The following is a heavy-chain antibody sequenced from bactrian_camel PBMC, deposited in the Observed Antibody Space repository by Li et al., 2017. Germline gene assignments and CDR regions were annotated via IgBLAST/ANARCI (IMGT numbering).Heavy chain of an antibody. CDR1: ENLYGNTCC. V-gene: IGHV3S54*01. Sequence: HVQLVESGGGSVQAGESLRLSCLAAENLYGNTCCMGRFRQGPKNERERVAITYTGGGSEYYADSVKGRFSLSHAGRTLFLQMNSLKPEDTAMYYCAADTTCRVGCMVLADAADWPIWGRGTQVTVS. CDR2: TYTGGGSE. D-gene: IGHD3*01. CDR3: AADTTCRVGCMVLADAADWPI. J-gene: IGHJ4*01.